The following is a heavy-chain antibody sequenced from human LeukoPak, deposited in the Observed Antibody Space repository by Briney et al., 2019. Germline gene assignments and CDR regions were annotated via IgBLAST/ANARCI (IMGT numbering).Heavy chain of an antibody. CDR1: GGSISAYY. CDR3: ARFGTSSSRFFDQ. D-gene: IGHD6-6*01. Sequence: PSETLSLTCTVSGGSISAYYWSWIRQPPGKGLEWIGYIHYSGTTNYYPSLKSRVTIALDTSKNQFSLKLNSVTAADAAVYYCARFGTSSSRFFDQWGQGTLVTVSS. V-gene: IGHV4-59*01. CDR2: IHYSGTT. J-gene: IGHJ4*02.